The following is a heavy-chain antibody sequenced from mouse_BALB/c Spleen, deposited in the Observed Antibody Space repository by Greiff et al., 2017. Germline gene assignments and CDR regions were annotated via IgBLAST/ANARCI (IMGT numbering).Heavy chain of an antibody. D-gene: IGHD4-1*02. J-gene: IGHJ4*01. Sequence: EVKLQESGPGLVKPSQSLSLTCTVTGYSITSDYAWNWIRQFPGNKLEWMGYISYSGSTSYNPSLKSRISITRDTSKNQFFLQLNSVTTEDTATYYCAPSTGTRAMDYWGQGTSVTVSS. CDR1: GYSITSDYA. CDR2: ISYSGST. V-gene: IGHV3-2*02. CDR3: APSTGTRAMDY.